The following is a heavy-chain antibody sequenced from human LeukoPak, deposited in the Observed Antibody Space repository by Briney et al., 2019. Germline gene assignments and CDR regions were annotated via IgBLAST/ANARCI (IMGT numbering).Heavy chain of an antibody. V-gene: IGHV3-43*02. D-gene: IGHD3-10*01. CDR1: GFTFDDFA. Sequence: PGGSLRLSFAAPGFTFDDFAMYWVRQAPGKSLEWVSLIWGDGTNTHSADSVEGRFTISSDNSQISLYLQMNSLRTEDTALYYCAKDIGGFFHSGTYRSTYYYGMDVWGQGTTVAVSS. J-gene: IGHJ6*02. CDR2: IWGDGTNT. CDR3: AKDIGGFFHSGTYRSTYYYGMDV.